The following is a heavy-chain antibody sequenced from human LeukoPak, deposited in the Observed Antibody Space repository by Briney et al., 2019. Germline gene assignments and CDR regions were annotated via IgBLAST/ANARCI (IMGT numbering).Heavy chain of an antibody. CDR2: IFYSGST. CDR3: ARRLGGSYFRGAFDI. CDR1: GGSISSGYY. Sequence: SQTLSLTCTVSGGSISSGYYWTWIRQHLGKGLEWIGYIFYSGSTFYNPSLKSRLTISVDTSKTQFSLKLSSVTAADTAVYYCARRLGGSYFRGAFDIWGQGTLVTVSS. V-gene: IGHV4-31*03. D-gene: IGHD1-26*01. J-gene: IGHJ3*02.